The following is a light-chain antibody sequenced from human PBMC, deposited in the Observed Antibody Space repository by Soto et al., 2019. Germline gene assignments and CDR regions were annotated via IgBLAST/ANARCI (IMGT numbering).Light chain of an antibody. CDR3: QSYDSNLSGYV. CDR2: ANT. V-gene: IGLV1-40*01. Sequence: QSVLTQPPSVSGAPGQRVTISCTGSSSNIGAGYDVHWYQQLPGTAPKLLIYANTNRPSGVPDRFSGAKSGTSASLAITGLRAEDEADYYCQSYDSNLSGYVFGTGTKVTVL. CDR1: SSNIGAGYD. J-gene: IGLJ1*01.